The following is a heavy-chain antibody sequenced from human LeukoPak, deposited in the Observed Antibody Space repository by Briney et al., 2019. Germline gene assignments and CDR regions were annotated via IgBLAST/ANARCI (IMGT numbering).Heavy chain of an antibody. CDR3: ARLWDTAMAYFDY. J-gene: IGHJ4*02. Sequence: SETLSLTCTVPGVSISSYYWSWIRQPPGKGLEWIGYIYYSGSTNYNPSLKSRVTLSVDTSKNQFSLKLSSVTAADTAVYYCARLWDTAMAYFDYWGQGTLVTVSS. D-gene: IGHD5-18*01. CDR2: IYYSGST. CDR1: GVSISSYY. V-gene: IGHV4-59*08.